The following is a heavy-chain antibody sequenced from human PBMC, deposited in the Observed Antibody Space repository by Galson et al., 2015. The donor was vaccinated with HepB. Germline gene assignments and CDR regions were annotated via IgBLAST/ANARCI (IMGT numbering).Heavy chain of an antibody. D-gene: IGHD3-22*01. CDR1: GYTFTSYG. CDR3: ARMYYYDSSGYYYHGAFDI. V-gene: IGHV1-18*04. Sequence: SVKVSCKASGYTFTSYGISWVRQAPGQGLEWMGWISAYNGNTNYAQKLQGRVTMTTDTSTSTAYMELRSLRSDDTAVYYCARMYYYDSSGYYYHGAFDIWGQGTMVTVSS. CDR2: ISAYNGNT. J-gene: IGHJ3*02.